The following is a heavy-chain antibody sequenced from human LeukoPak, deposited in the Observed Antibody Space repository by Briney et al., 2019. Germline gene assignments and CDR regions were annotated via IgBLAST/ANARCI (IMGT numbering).Heavy chain of an antibody. V-gene: IGHV1-69*04. D-gene: IGHD2-2*01. CDR2: IIPIVGVT. Sequence: GASVKVSCKASGGTFDKNAITWVRKAPGQGLEWMGRIIPIVGVTHHAQKFQGRVTITADYSTTTAYMELSSLRSDDTAVYYCARDRAGPAALLRHFDHWGQGTLVTVSS. CDR3: ARDRAGPAALLRHFDH. J-gene: IGHJ4*02. CDR1: GGTFDKNA.